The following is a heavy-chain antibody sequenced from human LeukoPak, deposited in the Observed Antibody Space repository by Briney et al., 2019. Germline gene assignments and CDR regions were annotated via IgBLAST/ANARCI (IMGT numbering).Heavy chain of an antibody. CDR3: ARVDSMVSTLGPIDT. CDR2: IIPIFGAT. CDR1: GGTFNIYG. J-gene: IGHJ5*02. V-gene: IGHV1-69*05. D-gene: IGHD5/OR15-5a*01. Sequence: GASVKVSCKASGGTFNIYGFCWVRQAPGQGLEWMGGIIPIFGATKYGQRFQGRITITTDESTSTSYMELSSLRSEDTAVYYCARVDSMVSTLGPIDTWGQGTLVTVSS.